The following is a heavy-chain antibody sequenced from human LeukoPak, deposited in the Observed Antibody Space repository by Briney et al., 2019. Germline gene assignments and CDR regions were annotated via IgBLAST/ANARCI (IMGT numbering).Heavy chain of an antibody. CDR1: GFTFSDYY. V-gene: IGHV3-11*01. CDR3: AREMYYYDSSGSKHFDY. J-gene: IGHJ4*02. CDR2: ISSSGSTI. D-gene: IGHD3-22*01. Sequence: PGGSLRLSCAASGFTFSDYYMSWIRQAPGKGLEWVSYISSSGSTIYYADSVKGRFTISRDNAKNSLYLQMNSLRAEDTAVYYCAREMYYYDSSGSKHFDYWGQGTLVTVSS.